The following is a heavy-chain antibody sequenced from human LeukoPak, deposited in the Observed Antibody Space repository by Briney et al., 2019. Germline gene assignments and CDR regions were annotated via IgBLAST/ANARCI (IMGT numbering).Heavy chain of an antibody. Sequence: GGSLRLSCAASGFTFSSYGMSWVRQAPGKGLEWVPAISGSGGSTYYADSVKGRFTISRDNSKNTLYLQMNSLRAEDTAVYYCATSPPSIVVVPAAKPREPYFDYWGQGTLVTVSS. V-gene: IGHV3-23*01. J-gene: IGHJ4*02. D-gene: IGHD2-2*01. CDR2: ISGSGGST. CDR1: GFTFSSYG. CDR3: ATSPPSIVVVPAAKPREPYFDY.